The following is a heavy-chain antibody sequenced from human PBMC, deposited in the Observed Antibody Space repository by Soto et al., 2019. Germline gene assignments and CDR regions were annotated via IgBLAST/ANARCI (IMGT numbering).Heavy chain of an antibody. CDR2: ILSGGSI. V-gene: IGHV3-53*01. CDR3: AAYSGTTGGLDP. J-gene: IGHJ5*02. Sequence: EVQLVESGGGLIQPGGSLRLSCAASGFTVGSNHMSWVRQAPGKGLEWVSIILSGGSIYYADSVRGRFTISRDNSRNTMSLQMNNLRAEDTAMYFCAAYSGTTGGLDPWGQGALVTVSS. CDR1: GFTVGSNH. D-gene: IGHD5-12*01.